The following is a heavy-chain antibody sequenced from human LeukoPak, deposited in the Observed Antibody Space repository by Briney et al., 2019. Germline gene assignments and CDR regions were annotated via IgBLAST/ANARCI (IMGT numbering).Heavy chain of an antibody. J-gene: IGHJ4*02. Sequence: SETLSLTCAVSGGSLSSYYWSWIRQPPGKGLEWVGYIYYSGSTNYNPSLQSRVTISVDTSKNQFSLKLSSVPAADTAVYYCARFYELILDYWGQRTLVTVSS. CDR1: GGSLSSYY. CDR2: IYYSGST. D-gene: IGHD3/OR15-3a*01. V-gene: IGHV4-59*01. CDR3: ARFYELILDY.